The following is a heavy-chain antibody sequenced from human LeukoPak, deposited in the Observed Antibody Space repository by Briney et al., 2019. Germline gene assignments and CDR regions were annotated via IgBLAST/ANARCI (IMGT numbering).Heavy chain of an antibody. J-gene: IGHJ5*02. CDR1: RGSISSYY. D-gene: IGHD6-19*01. CDR2: IYNNENT. V-gene: IGHV4-59*01. Sequence: PSETLSLTCTVSRGSISSYYWSWIRQPPGKGLEWIGYIYNNENTNYNPSLKSRVTMSVDTSKNQFSLKVNSVTAADTAVYYCAVGWNWFDPWGQGTLVTVSS. CDR3: AVGWNWFDP.